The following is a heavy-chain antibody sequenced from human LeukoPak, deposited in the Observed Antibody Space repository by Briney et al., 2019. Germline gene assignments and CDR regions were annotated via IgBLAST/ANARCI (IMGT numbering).Heavy chain of an antibody. J-gene: IGHJ5*02. CDR1: GGSISSYY. D-gene: IGHD3-10*01. Sequence: SETLSLTCTVSGGSISSYYWSWIRQPPGKGLEWIGYIYYSGSTYYNPSLKSRVTISVDTSKNQFSLKLSSVTAADTAVYYCARGVWFGRNWFDPWGQGTLVTVSS. V-gene: IGHV4-59*08. CDR3: ARGVWFGRNWFDP. CDR2: IYYSGST.